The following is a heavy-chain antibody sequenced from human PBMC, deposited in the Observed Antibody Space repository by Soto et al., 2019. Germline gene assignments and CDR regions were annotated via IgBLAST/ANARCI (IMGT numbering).Heavy chain of an antibody. CDR2: ISSSGSTI. J-gene: IGHJ3*02. Sequence: EVQLVESGGGLVQPGGSLRLYCAASGFTFSSYEMNWVRQAPGKGLEWVSYISSSGSTIYYADSVKGRFTISRDNAKNSLYLQMNSLRAEDTAVYYCAGGYSSSWYSLGVGAFDIWGQGTMVTVSS. D-gene: IGHD6-13*01. CDR3: AGGYSSSWYSLGVGAFDI. CDR1: GFTFSSYE. V-gene: IGHV3-48*03.